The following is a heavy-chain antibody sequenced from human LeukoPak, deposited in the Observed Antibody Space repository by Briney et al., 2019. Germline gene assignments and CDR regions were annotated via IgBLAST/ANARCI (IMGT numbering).Heavy chain of an antibody. CDR2: MNPNSGNT. CDR1: GYTFTSYD. V-gene: IGHV1-8*01. D-gene: IGHD3-10*01. CDR3: ARANVLLWFGELSPDNWFDP. J-gene: IGHJ5*02. Sequence: ASVKVSCMASGYTFTSYDINWVRQATGQGLEWMGWMNPNSGNTGYAQKFQGRVTMTRNTSISTAYMELSSLRSEDTAVYYCARANVLLWFGELSPDNWFDPWGQGTLVTVSS.